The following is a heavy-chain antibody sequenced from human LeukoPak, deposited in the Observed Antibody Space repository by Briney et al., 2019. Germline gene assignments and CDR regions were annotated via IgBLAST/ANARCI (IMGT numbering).Heavy chain of an antibody. CDR3: ARDHGSSWRSSHFDY. Sequence: ASVKVSCKASGYTFTSYGISWVRQAPGQGLEWMGWISAYNGNTNYAQKLQGRVIMTTDTSTSTAYMELRSLRSDDTAVYYCARDHGSSWRSSHFDYWGQGTLVTVSS. CDR1: GYTFTSYG. V-gene: IGHV1-18*01. J-gene: IGHJ4*02. CDR2: ISAYNGNT. D-gene: IGHD6-13*01.